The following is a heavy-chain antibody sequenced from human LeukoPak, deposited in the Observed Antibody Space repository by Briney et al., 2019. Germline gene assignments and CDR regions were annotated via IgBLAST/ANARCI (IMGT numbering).Heavy chain of an antibody. CDR1: GFTFRSYA. J-gene: IGHJ4*02. D-gene: IGHD3-3*01. CDR2: ISGSGDST. CDR3: AKAKGVDFWSGYFEY. V-gene: IGHV3-23*01. Sequence: PGGSRRIYCAASGFTFRSYAMTWVRQAPGKGLEWVSTISGSGDSTYYADSVKGRFTIAGDNSKKTLYLQMNSLRAEDTAVYYCAKAKGVDFWSGYFEYWGKGTLVTVSS.